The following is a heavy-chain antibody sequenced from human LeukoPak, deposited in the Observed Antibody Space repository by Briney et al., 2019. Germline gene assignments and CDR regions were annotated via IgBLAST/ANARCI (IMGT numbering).Heavy chain of an antibody. D-gene: IGHD6-19*01. CDR3: ASFASGAVAGFQY. CDR1: GFTFSSYW. Sequence: GGSLRLSCEASGFTFSSYWMSWVRQAPGKGLEWVANIKQDGSEKYYVDSVKGRFAISRDNAKKSLYLQMNSLRAEDTAVYYCASFASGAVAGFQYWGQGTLVTVSS. CDR2: IKQDGSEK. V-gene: IGHV3-7*02. J-gene: IGHJ1*01.